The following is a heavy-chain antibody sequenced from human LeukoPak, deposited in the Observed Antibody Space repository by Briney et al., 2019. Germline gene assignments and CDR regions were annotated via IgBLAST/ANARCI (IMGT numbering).Heavy chain of an antibody. CDR2: ISYDGSNK. J-gene: IGHJ4*02. Sequence: PGGSLRLSCAASGFTFSAYGMHWVRQAPGKGLEWVAIISYDGSNKYYPDSVKGRFTISRDDSKNTLYLQMNSLRAEDTAVYYCAKFTSGEVRYFDYWGQGTLVTVSS. CDR1: GFTFSAYG. CDR3: AKFTSGEVRYFDY. D-gene: IGHD3-10*01. V-gene: IGHV3-30*18.